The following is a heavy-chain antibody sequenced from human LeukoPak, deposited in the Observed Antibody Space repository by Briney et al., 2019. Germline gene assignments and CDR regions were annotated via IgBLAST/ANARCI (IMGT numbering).Heavy chain of an antibody. CDR3: ASARRYCSSGSCQNWFDP. V-gene: IGHV4-38-2*02. D-gene: IGHD2-15*01. CDR2: IYHSGST. J-gene: IGHJ5*02. CDR1: GYSISSGYY. Sequence: SETLSLTCTVSGYSISSGYYWGWIRQPPGKGLEWIVSIYHSGSTYYNPSLKSRVTTSVDTSKNQFSLKLSSVTAADTAVYYCASARRYCSSGSCQNWFDPWGQGTLVTVSS.